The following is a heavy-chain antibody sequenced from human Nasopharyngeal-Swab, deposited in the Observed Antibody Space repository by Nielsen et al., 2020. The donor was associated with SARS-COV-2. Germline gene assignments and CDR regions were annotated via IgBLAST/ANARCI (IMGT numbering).Heavy chain of an antibody. J-gene: IGHJ5*02. CDR2: ISGSGGST. CDR3: AKDSTMVRGRGGFDP. V-gene: IGHV3-23*01. D-gene: IGHD3-10*01. CDR1: GFTFSSYA. Sequence: GESLKISCAASGFTFSSYAMSWVHQAPGKGLEWVSAISGSGGSTYYADSVKGRFTISRDNSKNTLYLQMNSLRAEDTAVYYCAKDSTMVRGRGGFDPWGQGTLVTVSS.